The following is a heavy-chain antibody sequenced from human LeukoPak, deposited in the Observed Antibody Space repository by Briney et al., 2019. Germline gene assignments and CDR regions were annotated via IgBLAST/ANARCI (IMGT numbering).Heavy chain of an antibody. CDR2: IGGRDTRI. V-gene: IGHV3-23*01. CDR3: AREGQYCSSSACQFDH. J-gene: IGHJ4*02. D-gene: IGHD2-2*01. Sequence: GGSLRLSCVGSGFTFSSHDMIWVRQAPGKGLEWVSDIGGRDTRINYADSVKGRFTISRDNSKNTVYLQMSSLRVEDTAIYYCAREGQYCSSSACQFDHWGQGTLVPVSS. CDR1: GFTFSSHD.